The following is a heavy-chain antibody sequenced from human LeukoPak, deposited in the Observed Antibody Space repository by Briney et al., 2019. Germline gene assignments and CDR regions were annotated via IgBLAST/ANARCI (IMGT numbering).Heavy chain of an antibody. Sequence: ASGKVSCKASGYTFTGYYMHWVRQAPGQGLEWMGWINPNSGGTNYAQKFQGRVTMTRDTSISTAYMELSRLRSDDTAVYYCARVVSSSWYYFDYWGQGTLVTVSS. D-gene: IGHD6-13*01. CDR3: ARVVSSSWYYFDY. CDR1: GYTFTGYY. CDR2: INPNSGGT. V-gene: IGHV1-2*02. J-gene: IGHJ4*02.